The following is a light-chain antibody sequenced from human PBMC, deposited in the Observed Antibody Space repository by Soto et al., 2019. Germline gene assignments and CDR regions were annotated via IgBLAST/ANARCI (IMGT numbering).Light chain of an antibody. J-gene: IGKJ4*01. CDR1: QSISSY. CDR3: QQSYSTLGLT. CDR2: AAS. V-gene: IGKV1-39*01. Sequence: DIQMTQSPSSLSASVGDRVTITCRASQSISSYLNWYQQKPGKAPKLLIYAASSLQSGVPSRFSGSGSGTDFTLTISSLHPEDFATYYCQQSYSTLGLTFGGGTKVDIK.